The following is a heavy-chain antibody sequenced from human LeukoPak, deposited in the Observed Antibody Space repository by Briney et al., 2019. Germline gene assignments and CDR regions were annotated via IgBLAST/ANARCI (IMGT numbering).Heavy chain of an antibody. V-gene: IGHV4-39*01. D-gene: IGHD5-18*01. CDR1: GGSISSSSYY. Sequence: SETLSLTCTVSGGSISSSSYYWGWIRQPPGRGLEWIGGIYYSGSTYYNPSLKSRVTISVDTSKNQFSLKLSSVTAADTAVYYCARGLYNYGHGDYWGQGTLVTVSS. J-gene: IGHJ4*02. CDR2: IYYSGST. CDR3: ARGLYNYGHGDY.